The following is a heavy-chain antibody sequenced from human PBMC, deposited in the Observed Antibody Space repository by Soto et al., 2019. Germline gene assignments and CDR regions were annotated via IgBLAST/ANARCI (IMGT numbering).Heavy chain of an antibody. Sequence: QVQLVESGGGVVQPGRSLRLSCAASGFTFSSYGMHWVRQAPGKGLEWVAVISYDGSNKYYADSVKGRFTISRDNSKNTLYLHMNSLRAEDTAVYYCAKDPYYGSGSTTRYYYGMDVWGQGTTVTVSS. D-gene: IGHD3-10*01. V-gene: IGHV3-30*18. CDR3: AKDPYYGSGSTTRYYYGMDV. CDR2: ISYDGSNK. CDR1: GFTFSSYG. J-gene: IGHJ6*02.